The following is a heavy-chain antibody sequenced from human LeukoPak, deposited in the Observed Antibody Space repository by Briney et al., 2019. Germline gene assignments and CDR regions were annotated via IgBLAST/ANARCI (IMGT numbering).Heavy chain of an antibody. J-gene: IGHJ6*02. V-gene: IGHV3-33*01. CDR3: ARDDCSSTSCNGFLFEYYYYYGMDV. Sequence: ESGGGVVQPGRSLRLSCAASGFTFSSYGMHWVRQAPGKGLEWVAVIWYDGSNKYYADSVKGRFTISRDNSKNTLYLQMNSLRAEDTAVYYCARDDCSSTSCNGFLFEYYYYYGMDVWGQGTTVTVSS. CDR1: GFTFSSYG. CDR2: IWYDGSNK. D-gene: IGHD2-2*01.